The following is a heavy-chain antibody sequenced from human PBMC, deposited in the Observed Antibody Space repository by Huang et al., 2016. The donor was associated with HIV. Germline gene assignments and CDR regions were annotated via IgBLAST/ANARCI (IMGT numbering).Heavy chain of an antibody. CDR2: IKEDGSER. V-gene: IGHV3-7*01. CDR1: GFTFSKYW. Sequence: EVQLVESGGDLVQPGGSLRLSCAASGFTFSKYWMSWVRQAPGKGLEWVANIKEDGSERNYVDSVKGRFTISRDNAKNALYLQMNSLRAEDTAVYFCVRDEGYYDSSLFDYWGQGTLVTVSS. CDR3: VRDEGYYDSSLFDY. D-gene: IGHD3-22*01. J-gene: IGHJ4*02.